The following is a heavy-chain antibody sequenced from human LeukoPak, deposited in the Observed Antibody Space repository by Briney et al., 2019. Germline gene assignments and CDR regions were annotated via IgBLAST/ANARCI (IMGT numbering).Heavy chain of an antibody. CDR1: GYTFTSYY. Sequence: ASVKVSCKASGYTFTSYYMHWVRQAPGQGLEWMGIINPSGGSTSYAQKFQGRVTMTRDTSTSTVYMELSSLRSEDTAVYYCARAGPYPDWYLEVAGPNWFDPWGQGTLVTVSS. V-gene: IGHV1-46*01. CDR2: INPSGGST. D-gene: IGHD6-19*01. CDR3: ARAGPYPDWYLEVAGPNWFDP. J-gene: IGHJ5*02.